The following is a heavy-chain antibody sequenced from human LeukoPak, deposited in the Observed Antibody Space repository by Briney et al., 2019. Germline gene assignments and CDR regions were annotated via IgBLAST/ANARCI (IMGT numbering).Heavy chain of an antibody. CDR2: ISSSDTTM. D-gene: IGHD3-10*01. V-gene: IGHV3-48*04. J-gene: IGHJ4*02. CDR3: ARASTYGPGSSFDY. CDR1: GFTFSSYA. Sequence: GGSLRLSCAASGFTFSSYAMHWVRQAPGKGLEWVSYISSSDTTMYNADSVKGRFTISRDNAKNSLYLQMNSLRAEDTAVYYCARASTYGPGSSFDYWGQGTLVTVSS.